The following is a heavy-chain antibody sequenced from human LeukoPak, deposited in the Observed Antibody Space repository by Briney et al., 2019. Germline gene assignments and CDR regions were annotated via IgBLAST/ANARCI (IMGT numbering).Heavy chain of an antibody. CDR3: VRLSVVSPHRYFDL. V-gene: IGHV4-39*07. D-gene: IGHD4-23*01. CDR1: GGSITSSSYY. Sequence: SETLSLTCTVSGGSITSSSYYWGWIRQPPGKGPEWIGSIYYTGSTNYNPSLKSRVTISLDTSKNQFSLKLTSVTAADTAVYYCVRLSVVSPHRYFDLWGRGTLVTVSS. CDR2: IYYTGST. J-gene: IGHJ2*01.